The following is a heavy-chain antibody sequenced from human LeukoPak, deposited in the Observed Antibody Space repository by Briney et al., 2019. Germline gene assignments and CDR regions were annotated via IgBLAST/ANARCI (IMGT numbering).Heavy chain of an antibody. CDR2: INHSGGT. CDR3: ARGVDYYGV. CDR1: GGSFSGYS. V-gene: IGHV4-34*01. J-gene: IGHJ4*02. D-gene: IGHD3-10*01. Sequence: SETLSLTCAAYGGSFSGYSWNWIRQPPVKGLEWIGEINHSGGTNYNPSLKSRVTISVDTSKKQFSLKLSSVTAADTAVYYCARGVDYYGVWGQGTLVTVSS.